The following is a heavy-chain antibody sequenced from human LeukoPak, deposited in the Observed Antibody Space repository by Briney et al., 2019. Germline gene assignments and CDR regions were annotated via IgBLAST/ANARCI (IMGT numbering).Heavy chain of an antibody. V-gene: IGHV4-59*02. Sequence: SETLSLTCTVSVASATDDYWSWIRQSPGKGLEWISSIHHSGNSDYNPSLRSRVTTSLDTSKNQFSLNLISVTAADTAVYYCTRGHWGLQSWSQGTLVTVSS. D-gene: IGHD7-27*01. J-gene: IGHJ5*02. CDR3: TRGHWGLQS. CDR2: IHHSGNS. CDR1: VASATDDY.